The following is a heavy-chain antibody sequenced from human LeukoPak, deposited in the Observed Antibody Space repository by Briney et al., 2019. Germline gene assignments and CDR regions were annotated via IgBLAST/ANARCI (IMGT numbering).Heavy chain of an antibody. J-gene: IGHJ4*02. Sequence: ASVKVSCKASGYTFTGYYMHWVRQAPGQGLEWMGWINPNSGGTNYPQKFQGRVTMTRDTSISTAYMELSRLRSDDTAVYYCARDEGRYCTNGVCSILDYWGQGTLVTVPS. CDR2: INPNSGGT. CDR1: GYTFTGYY. V-gene: IGHV1-2*02. D-gene: IGHD2-8*01. CDR3: ARDEGRYCTNGVCSILDY.